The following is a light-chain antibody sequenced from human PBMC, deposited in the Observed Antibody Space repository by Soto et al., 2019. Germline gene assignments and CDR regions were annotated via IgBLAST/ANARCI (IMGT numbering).Light chain of an antibody. CDR2: DAS. Sequence: EIVLTQSPATLSLSPGERATLSCRASQSVSSYLAWYQQKPGQAPRLLIYDASNRATGIPARFSGSGSGTDFTLTISSLEPEDFAVYYCQQRSNWPRFTFGPGIKLDI. V-gene: IGKV3-11*01. CDR1: QSVSSY. CDR3: QQRSNWPRFT. J-gene: IGKJ3*01.